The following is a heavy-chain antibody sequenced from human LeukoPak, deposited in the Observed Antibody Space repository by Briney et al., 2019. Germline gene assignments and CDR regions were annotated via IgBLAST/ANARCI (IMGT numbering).Heavy chain of an antibody. CDR1: GFTVSNNY. Sequence: GGSLRLSCAASGFTVSNNYMSWVRQAPGKGLEWVSITYSDSSTNYADSVKGRFTISRDTSQNTLSLQMNSLRAEDTAVYYRAKDQGYCSGGSCYPDYWGQGTLVTVSS. CDR2: TYSDSST. J-gene: IGHJ4*02. D-gene: IGHD2-15*01. CDR3: AKDQGYCSGGSCYPDY. V-gene: IGHV3-53*05.